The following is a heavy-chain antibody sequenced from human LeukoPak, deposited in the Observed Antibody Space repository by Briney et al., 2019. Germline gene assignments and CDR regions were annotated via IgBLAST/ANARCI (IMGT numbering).Heavy chain of an antibody. V-gene: IGHV4-59*01. CDR2: IYYSGST. CDR3: ARVYGDYDYYYYYMDV. D-gene: IGHD4-17*01. Sequence: SSETLSLTCTVSGGSISSYYWSWIRQPPGKGLEWIGYIYYSGSTNYNPSLKSRVTISVDTSKNQFSLKLSSVTAADTAVYYCARVYGDYDYYYYYMDVWGKGTTVTVSS. J-gene: IGHJ6*03. CDR1: GGSISSYY.